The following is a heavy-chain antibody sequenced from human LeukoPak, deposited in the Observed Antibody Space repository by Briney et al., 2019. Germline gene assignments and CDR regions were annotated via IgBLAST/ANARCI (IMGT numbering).Heavy chain of an antibody. D-gene: IGHD6-13*01. J-gene: IGHJ4*02. CDR2: IYYSGST. CDR1: GGSISSSSYY. V-gene: IGHV4-39*01. Sequence: PSETLSLTCTVSGGSISSSSYYWGWIRQPPGKGLEWIGSIYYSGSTYYNPSLKSRVTISVDTSKNQFSLKLSSVTAADTAVYYCARQQPATHWGQGTLVTVSS. CDR3: ARQQPATH.